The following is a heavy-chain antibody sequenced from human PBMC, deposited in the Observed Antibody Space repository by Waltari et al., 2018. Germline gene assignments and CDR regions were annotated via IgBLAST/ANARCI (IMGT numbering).Heavy chain of an antibody. CDR3: ARGDGGSGLGASDI. CDR1: GFTCTTPG. J-gene: IGHJ3*02. CDR2: IWYDGSNK. Sequence: QVQLVESGGGVVQSGRSLRLSWLGPGFTCTTPGMNGVRQAPGKGLEWVAVIWYDGSNKNYVDSVKGRFTISRDNSKNTMYLEMNRLRAEDKAVYFCARGDGGSGLGASDIWGQGTMVTVSS. D-gene: IGHD3-3*01. V-gene: IGHV3-33*01.